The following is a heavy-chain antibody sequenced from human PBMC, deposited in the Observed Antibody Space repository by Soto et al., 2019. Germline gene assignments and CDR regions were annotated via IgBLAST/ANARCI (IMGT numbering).Heavy chain of an antibody. J-gene: IGHJ6*03. CDR3: ARQVVAGDYYYYYYMDV. Sequence: QVQLQESGPGLVKPSETLSLTCTVSGGSISSYYWSWIRQPPGKGLEWIGYIYYSGSTNYNPSLKSRVTISVDTSKNQSSLKLSSVTAADTAVYYCARQVVAGDYYYYYYMDVWGKGTTVTVSS. CDR1: GGSISSYY. CDR2: IYYSGST. V-gene: IGHV4-59*08. D-gene: IGHD2-15*01.